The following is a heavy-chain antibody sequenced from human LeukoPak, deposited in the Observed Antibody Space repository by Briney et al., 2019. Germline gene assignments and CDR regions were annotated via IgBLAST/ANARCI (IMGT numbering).Heavy chain of an antibody. J-gene: IGHJ6*03. V-gene: IGHV4-59*01. CDR2: IYYSGST. CDR1: GGSISSYY. D-gene: IGHD2-15*01. Sequence: SETLSLTCTVSGGSISSYYWSWIRQPPGKGLEWIGYIYYSGSTNYNPSLKSRVTISVYTSKNQFSLKLSSVTAADTAVYYCASGYCSGGSCYYYMDVWGKGTTVTVSS. CDR3: ASGYCSGGSCYYYMDV.